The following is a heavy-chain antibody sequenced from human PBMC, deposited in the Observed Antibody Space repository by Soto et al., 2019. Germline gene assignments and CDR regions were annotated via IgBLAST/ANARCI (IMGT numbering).Heavy chain of an antibody. Sequence: SVKVSCKASGGTFSSYAISWVRQAPGQGLEWMGGIIPIFGTANYAQKFQGRVTITADESTSTAYMELSSLRSEDTAVYYCARKEYNWNPRHYYGMDVWGQGTTVTVSS. D-gene: IGHD1-20*01. CDR2: IIPIFGTA. J-gene: IGHJ6*02. CDR3: ARKEYNWNPRHYYGMDV. CDR1: GGTFSSYA. V-gene: IGHV1-69*13.